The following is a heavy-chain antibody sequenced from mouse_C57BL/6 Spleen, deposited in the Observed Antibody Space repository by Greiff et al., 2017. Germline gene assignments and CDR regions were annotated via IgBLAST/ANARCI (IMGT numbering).Heavy chain of an antibody. CDR3: ASGGITTVVYFDY. J-gene: IGHJ2*01. Sequence: VQLQQPGAELVKPGASVKLSCKASGYTFTSYWMQWVKQRPGQGLEWIGEIDPSDSYTNYNQKFKGKATLTVDTSSSTAYMQLSSLTSEDSAVYYCASGGITTVVYFDYWGQGTTLTVSS. V-gene: IGHV1-50*01. D-gene: IGHD1-1*01. CDR1: GYTFTSYW. CDR2: IDPSDSYT.